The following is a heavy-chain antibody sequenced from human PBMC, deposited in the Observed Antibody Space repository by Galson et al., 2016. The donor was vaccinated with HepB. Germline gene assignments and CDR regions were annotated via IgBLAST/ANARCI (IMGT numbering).Heavy chain of an antibody. D-gene: IGHD1-7*01. V-gene: IGHV3-23*01. CDR2: ITGTGGGT. Sequence: SLRLSCAASGFSFSTFAMSWVRQAPGKGLEWISGITGTGGGTYYADSVKGRFTISRDTSKNTLFLQLGRLRVEDTAVYYCAKDHTGSTVGWSDGMDVWGQGTRVTVSS. J-gene: IGHJ6*02. CDR1: GFSFSTFA. CDR3: AKDHTGSTVGWSDGMDV.